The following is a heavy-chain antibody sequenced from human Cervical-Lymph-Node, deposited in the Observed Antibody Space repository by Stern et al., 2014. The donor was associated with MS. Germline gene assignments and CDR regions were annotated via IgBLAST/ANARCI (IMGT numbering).Heavy chain of an antibody. V-gene: IGHV1-46*01. CDR1: GYTFISYY. Sequence: VQLLASGAEAKKPGASVKVSCKASGYTFISYYIHWVRQAPGQGIEWMGIINPSGGSTSYAQKFQGRVTMTRDTSTSTVYMELRSLRSDDTAVYYCAREVAGHRLGMMDVWGQGTTVTVSS. CDR2: INPSGGST. J-gene: IGHJ6*02. CDR3: AREVAGHRLGMMDV. D-gene: IGHD6-19*01.